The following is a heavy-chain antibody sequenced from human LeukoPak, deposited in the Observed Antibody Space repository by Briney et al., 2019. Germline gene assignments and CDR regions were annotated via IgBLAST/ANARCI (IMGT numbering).Heavy chain of an antibody. D-gene: IGHD3-22*01. V-gene: IGHV3-21*01. CDR3: ARGDYYDSSGYYYEAY. J-gene: IGHJ4*02. Sequence: GGSLRLSSAASGFTFSSYSMNWVRQAPGKGLEGVSSISTTSSYIYYADSVKGRFTISRDNAKNSLYLQMNRLRAEDTAVYYCARGDYYDSSGYYYEAYWGQGTLVTISS. CDR1: GFTFSSYS. CDR2: ISTTSSYI.